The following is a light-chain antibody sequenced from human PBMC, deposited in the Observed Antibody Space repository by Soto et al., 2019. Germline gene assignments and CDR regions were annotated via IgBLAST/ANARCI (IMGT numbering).Light chain of an antibody. J-gene: IGLJ2*01. CDR3: RSYTSSSKGV. Sequence: QSALTQPASVSGSPGQSITISCTGTSSDVGGYNYVSWYQQHPGKAPKLMIYDVSNRPSGVSNRFSGSKSGNTASLTISGLQAEDEADYYCRSYTSSSKGVFGGGTKLTVL. V-gene: IGLV2-14*01. CDR1: SSDVGGYNY. CDR2: DVS.